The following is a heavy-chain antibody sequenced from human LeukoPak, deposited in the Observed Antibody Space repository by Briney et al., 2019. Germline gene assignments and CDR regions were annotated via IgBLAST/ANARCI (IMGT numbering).Heavy chain of an antibody. Sequence: GGSLRLSCAASGFTFTTYGMHWVRQAPGKGLEWVAIIWYDGNNKYYADSVRGRFTISRGNSKNTLYLQMNSLRVEDTAMYYCAGGEPYVYWGQGTLVTVSS. CDR2: IWYDGNNK. V-gene: IGHV3-33*01. CDR1: GFTFTTYG. J-gene: IGHJ4*02. D-gene: IGHD1-14*01. CDR3: AGGEPYVY.